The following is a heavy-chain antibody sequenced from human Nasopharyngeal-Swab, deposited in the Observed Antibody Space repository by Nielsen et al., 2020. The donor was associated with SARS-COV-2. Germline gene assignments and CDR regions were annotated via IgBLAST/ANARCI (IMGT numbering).Heavy chain of an antibody. V-gene: IGHV3-30-3*01. J-gene: IGHJ6*01. D-gene: IGHD3-3*01. CDR3: ARMEVLESYYYYAMDV. CDR1: GFTFSSYP. CDR2: ISVDGSNK. Sequence: GESLKISCAASGFTFSSYPMHWVRQAPGKGLEWVAVISVDGSNKYYADSVKGRFTISRDNSKNTLYLQMNSLRVEDTAVYFCARMEVLESYYYYAMDVWGQGTTVTVPS.